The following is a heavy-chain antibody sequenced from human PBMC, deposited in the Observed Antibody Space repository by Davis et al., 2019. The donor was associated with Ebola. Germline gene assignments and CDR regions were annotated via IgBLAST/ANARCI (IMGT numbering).Heavy chain of an antibody. CDR2: IYYSGST. CDR1: GGSISTYY. V-gene: IGHV4-59*01. J-gene: IGHJ5*02. D-gene: IGHD3-3*01. Sequence: MPSETLSLTCTVSGGSISTYYWSWIRQPPGKGLEWIAYIYYSGSTNYNPFLKSRLTISVDTSKNQFSLNLSSVTAADTAVYYCARAANFDFWSGSTGGWFDPWGQGTLVTVSS. CDR3: ARAANFDFWSGSTGGWFDP.